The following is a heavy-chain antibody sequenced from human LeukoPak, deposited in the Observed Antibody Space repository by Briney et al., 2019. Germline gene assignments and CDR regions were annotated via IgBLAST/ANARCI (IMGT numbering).Heavy chain of an antibody. J-gene: IGHJ4*02. CDR2: IWYDGSNK. D-gene: IGHD6-13*01. CDR1: GFTFSSYG. Sequence: GGSLRLSCAASGFTFSSYGMHWVRQAPGKGLEGVAVIWYDGSNKYYADSVKGRFTISRDNSKNTLYLQMNSLRAEDTAVYYCARSPISSWGIDYWGQGTLVTVSS. CDR3: ARSPISSWGIDY. V-gene: IGHV3-33*01.